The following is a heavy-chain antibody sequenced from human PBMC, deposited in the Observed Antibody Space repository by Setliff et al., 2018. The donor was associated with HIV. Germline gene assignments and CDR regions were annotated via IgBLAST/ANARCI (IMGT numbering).Heavy chain of an antibody. CDR1: GFTFDDYA. D-gene: IGHD1-26*01. J-gene: IGHJ3*02. CDR2: ISWNSGSI. Sequence: LRLSCAASGFTFDDYAMHWVRQAPGKGLEWVSGISWNSGSIGYADSVKGRFTISRDNAKNSLYLQMNSLRAEDTALYYCAKDTIVGAFDIWGQGTMVTVSS. V-gene: IGHV3-9*01. CDR3: AKDTIVGAFDI.